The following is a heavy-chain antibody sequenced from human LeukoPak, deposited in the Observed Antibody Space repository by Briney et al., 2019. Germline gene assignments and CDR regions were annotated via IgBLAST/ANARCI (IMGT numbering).Heavy chain of an antibody. D-gene: IGHD4-17*01. CDR2: IIPIFGTA. CDR1: GYTFTGYY. Sequence: ASVKVSCKASGYTFTGYYMHWVRQAPGQGLEWMGGIIPIFGTANYAQKFQGRVTITADKSTSTAYMELSSLRSEDTAVYHCARETTANWFDPWGQGTLVTVSS. CDR3: ARETTANWFDP. J-gene: IGHJ5*02. V-gene: IGHV1-69*06.